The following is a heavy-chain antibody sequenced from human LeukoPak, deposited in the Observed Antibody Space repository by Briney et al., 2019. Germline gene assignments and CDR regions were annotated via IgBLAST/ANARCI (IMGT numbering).Heavy chain of an antibody. V-gene: IGHV1-8*01. J-gene: IGHJ4*02. D-gene: IGHD2-2*02. Sequence: ASVKVSCKASGYTFSSYDINWVRQAPGQGLEWMGWMNPNSGNTGYAQKFQGRVTMTRDTSISTAYMELSSLRSEDTAVYYCARGTPYCSNASCYNYWGQGTLVTVSS. CDR2: MNPNSGNT. CDR1: GYTFSSYD. CDR3: ARGTPYCSNASCYNY.